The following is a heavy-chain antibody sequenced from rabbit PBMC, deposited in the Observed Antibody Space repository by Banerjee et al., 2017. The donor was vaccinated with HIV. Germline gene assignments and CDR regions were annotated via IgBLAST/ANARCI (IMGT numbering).Heavy chain of an antibody. J-gene: IGHJ4*01. CDR3: ARDPVSGGYNHNL. D-gene: IGHD1-1*01. V-gene: IGHV1S40*01. CDR2: IYTGSSGST. Sequence: QSLEESGGDLVKPGASLTLTCTASGFSFSSSYYMCWVRQAPGKGLEWIGCIYTGSSGSTYYASWAKGRFTISKTSSTTVTLQMTSLTAADTATYFCARDPVSGGYNHNLWGPGTLVTVS. CDR1: GFSFSSSYY.